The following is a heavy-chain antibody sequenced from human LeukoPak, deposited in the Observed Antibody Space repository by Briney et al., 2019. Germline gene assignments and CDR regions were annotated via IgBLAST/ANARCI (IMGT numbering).Heavy chain of an antibody. D-gene: IGHD3-10*02. CDR3: ARNNFGPGATAFDI. Sequence: GGSLRLSCAASGFTFSSYSMNWVRQAPGKGLEWVSAINGNGGTTNYADSVKGRFTISRDSAKKSLHLQMNSLRAEDTALYYCARNNFGPGATAFDIWGQGTMVTVSS. J-gene: IGHJ3*02. V-gene: IGHV3-20*04. CDR1: GFTFSSYS. CDR2: INGNGGTT.